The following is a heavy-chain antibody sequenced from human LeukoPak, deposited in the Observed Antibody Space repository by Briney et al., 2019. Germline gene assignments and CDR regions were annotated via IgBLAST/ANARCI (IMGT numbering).Heavy chain of an antibody. J-gene: IGHJ4*02. Sequence: ASVKVSCKASGYTFTSYGISWVRQAPGQGPEWMGWISAYNGNTNYAQKLQGRVTMTTDTSTSAAYMELRSVRSDDTAVYYCARSPTRLTFYFDYWGQGTLVTVSS. CDR2: ISAYNGNT. CDR1: GYTFTSYG. CDR3: ARSPTRLTFYFDY. D-gene: IGHD4/OR15-4a*01. V-gene: IGHV1-18*01.